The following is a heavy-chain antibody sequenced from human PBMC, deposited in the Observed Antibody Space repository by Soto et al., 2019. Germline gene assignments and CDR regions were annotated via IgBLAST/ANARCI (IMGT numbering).Heavy chain of an antibody. J-gene: IGHJ4*02. Sequence: QVRLVQSGAEVKKPGASVKVSCKGSGYTFTSYGITWVRQAPGQGLEWMGWISAHNGNTNYAQQLQGRVTVTRDTSTSTAYMELRSLRSDGSAVYYCARGRDGDYWGQGAVVTVSS. CDR2: ISAHNGNT. D-gene: IGHD6-6*01. CDR3: ARGRDGDY. CDR1: GYTFTSYG. V-gene: IGHV1-18*01.